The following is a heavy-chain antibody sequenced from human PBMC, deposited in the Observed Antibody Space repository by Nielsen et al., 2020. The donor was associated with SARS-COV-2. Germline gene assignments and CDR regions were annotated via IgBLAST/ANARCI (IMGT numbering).Heavy chain of an antibody. Sequence: SEILSLTCTVSGDSIRHYYWNWVRQPAGKRLEWIGLIQNGVTIKYNPSFESRVTMSVDMSKNQFSLKLNSVTAADTAVYFCARDGWETEAGYSYNGMDVWGQGTTVTVSS. D-gene: IGHD1-26*01. V-gene: IGHV4-4*07. CDR2: IQNGVTI. J-gene: IGHJ6*01. CDR3: ARDGWETEAGYSYNGMDV. CDR1: GDSIRHYY.